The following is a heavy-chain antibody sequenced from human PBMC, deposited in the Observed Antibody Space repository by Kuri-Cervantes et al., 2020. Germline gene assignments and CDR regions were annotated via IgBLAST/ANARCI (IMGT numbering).Heavy chain of an antibody. D-gene: IGHD5-12*01. CDR2: ISSSSSYI. CDR3: ARFGYSGYDLDY. Sequence: GGSLRLSCGASGFTFSRHWMNWVRQAPGKGLEWVSSISSSSSYIYYADSVKGRFTISRDNAKNSLYLQMNSLRAEDTAVYYCARFGYSGYDLDYWGQGTLVTVSS. CDR1: GFTFSRHW. V-gene: IGHV3-21*01. J-gene: IGHJ4*02.